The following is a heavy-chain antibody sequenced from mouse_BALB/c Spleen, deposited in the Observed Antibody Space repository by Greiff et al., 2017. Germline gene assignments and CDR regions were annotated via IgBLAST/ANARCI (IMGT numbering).Heavy chain of an antibody. CDR2: ISTYYGDA. CDR1: GYTFTDYA. V-gene: IGHV1S137*01. Sequence: VKLQESGAELVRPGVSVKISCKGSGYTFTDYAMHWVKQSHAKSLEWIGVISTYYGDASYNQKFKGKATMTVDKSSSTAYMELARLTSEDSAIYYCARDYGNPWFAYWGQGTLVTVSA. CDR3: ARDYGNPWFAY. D-gene: IGHD2-1*01. J-gene: IGHJ3*01.